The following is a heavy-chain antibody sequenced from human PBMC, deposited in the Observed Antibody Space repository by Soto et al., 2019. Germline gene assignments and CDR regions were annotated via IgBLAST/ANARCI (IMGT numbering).Heavy chain of an antibody. J-gene: IGHJ4*02. V-gene: IGHV3-30-3*01. D-gene: IGHD3-22*01. Sequence: GGSLRLSCAASGITFSTYAMHWVRQAPGKGLEWVAVISYDGGNKYYADSVKGRFTISRDNSKNALSLQMNSLRAEDTAVYYCARDYYDRSGHSHSSVYWGQGTMVTVSS. CDR2: ISYDGGNK. CDR3: ARDYYDRSGHSHSSVY. CDR1: GITFSTYA.